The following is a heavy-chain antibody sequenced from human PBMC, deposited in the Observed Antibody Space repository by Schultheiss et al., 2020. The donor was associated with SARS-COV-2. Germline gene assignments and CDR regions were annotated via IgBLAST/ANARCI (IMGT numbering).Heavy chain of an antibody. CDR3: ARESSGYDVRGNWFDP. CDR1: GGSISSGDYY. Sequence: SETLSLTCTVSGGSISSGDYYWSWIRQPPGKGLEWIGYIYYSGSTYYNPSLKSRVTISVDTSKNQFSLKLSSVTAADTAVYYCARESSGYDVRGNWFDPWGQGTLVTVSS. V-gene: IGHV4-30-4*01. D-gene: IGHD5-12*01. CDR2: IYYSGST. J-gene: IGHJ5*02.